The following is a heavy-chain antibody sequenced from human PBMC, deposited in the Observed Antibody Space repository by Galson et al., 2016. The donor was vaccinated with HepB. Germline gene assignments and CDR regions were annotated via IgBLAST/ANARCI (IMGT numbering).Heavy chain of an antibody. CDR1: GFTFSNFA. CDR2: IGGGGGSP. CDR3: ARDGRRGYDMDV. J-gene: IGHJ6*02. V-gene: IGHV3-23*01. Sequence: SLRLSCAASGFTFSNFAMSWVRQAPGKGLEWVSAIGGGGGSPSYADSVKGRFTISRDNSKNTLYLEMNSLRDEDTAAYYCARDGRRGYDMDVWGQGTTVTVSS.